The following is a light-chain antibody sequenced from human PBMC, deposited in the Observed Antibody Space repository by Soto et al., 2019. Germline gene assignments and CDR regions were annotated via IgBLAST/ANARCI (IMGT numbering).Light chain of an antibody. CDR1: QNINRW. CDR2: DAS. J-gene: IGKJ2*01. Sequence: DIQMTQSPSTLSASVGDRVTNTCRASQNINRWLAWYQQKPGKAPKVLIYDASSLESGVPSRFSGSGTGTEFTLTISSLQPDDVATYYCQQYNSPATFGQGTKLEIK. V-gene: IGKV1-5*01. CDR3: QQYNSPAT.